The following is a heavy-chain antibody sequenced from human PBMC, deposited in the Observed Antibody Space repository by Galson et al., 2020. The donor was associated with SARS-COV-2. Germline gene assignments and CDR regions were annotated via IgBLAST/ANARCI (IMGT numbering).Heavy chain of an antibody. V-gene: IGHV3-23*01. CDR2: ISGSGGST. CDR3: AKADTAMAGYNWFDP. Sequence: TGGSLRLSCAAYGFTFSSYAMSWVRQAPGKGLEWVSAISGSGGSTYYADSVKGRFTISRDNSKNTLYLQMNSLRAEDTAVYYCAKADTAMAGYNWFDPWGQGTLVTVSS. D-gene: IGHD5-18*01. J-gene: IGHJ5*02. CDR1: GFTFSSYA.